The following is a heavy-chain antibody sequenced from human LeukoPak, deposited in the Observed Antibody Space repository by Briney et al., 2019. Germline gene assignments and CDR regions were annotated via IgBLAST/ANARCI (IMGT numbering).Heavy chain of an antibody. J-gene: IGHJ6*03. CDR2: ISYDGTNK. V-gene: IGHV3-30*03. Sequence: GGSLRLSCAASGFTFSNYGMHWVRQAPGKGLEWVTFISYDGTNKYYADSVKGRFTISRDNSKNSLYLQMNSLRAEDTAVYYCVVVATISGYYYYMDVWGKGTTVTVSS. CDR1: GFTFSNYG. D-gene: IGHD5-12*01. CDR3: VVVATISGYYYYMDV.